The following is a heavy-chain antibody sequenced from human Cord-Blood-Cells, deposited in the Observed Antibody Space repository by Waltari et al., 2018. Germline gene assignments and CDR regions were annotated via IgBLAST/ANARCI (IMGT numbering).Heavy chain of an antibody. CDR2: SFYSGST. D-gene: IGHD6-19*01. Sequence: QLQLQESGPGLVKPSETLSLTCTVSGGSISSSSYYWGWIRQPPGKGLEWIGSSFYSGSTYYTPPLKSRCPVSVDTAKNQFSLKLSSVTAADTAVYYCARQVTSSGWYVTEYFQHWGQGTLVTVSS. V-gene: IGHV4-39*07. J-gene: IGHJ1*01. CDR1: GGSISSSSYY. CDR3: ARQVTSSGWYVTEYFQH.